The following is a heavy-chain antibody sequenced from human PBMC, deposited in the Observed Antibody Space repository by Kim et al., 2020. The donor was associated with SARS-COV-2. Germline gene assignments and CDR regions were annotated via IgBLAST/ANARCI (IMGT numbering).Heavy chain of an antibody. J-gene: IGHJ5*02. V-gene: IGHV3-21*01. D-gene: IGHD3-10*01. Sequence: GGSLRLSCAASGFIFSDYSMNWVRQAPGKGLEWVSCISSSGSSTFYADSVKGRFTISRDNAKNSLYLQMNSLRAEDTAVYYCVRDPLTGLGNWFDPWGQG. CDR1: GFIFSDYS. CDR3: VRDPLTGLGNWFDP. CDR2: ISSSGSST.